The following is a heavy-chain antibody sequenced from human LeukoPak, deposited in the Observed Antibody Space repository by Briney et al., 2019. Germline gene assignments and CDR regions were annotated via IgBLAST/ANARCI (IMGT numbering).Heavy chain of an antibody. CDR1: GGSISSYY. J-gene: IGHJ4*02. Sequence: SETLSLTCTVSGGSISSYYWSWIRQPPGKGLKWIGYIYYSGSTNYNPSLKSRVTISVDTSKNQFSLKLSSVTAADTAVYYCASGLLYSDYFDYWGQGTLVTVSS. D-gene: IGHD3-3*01. CDR3: ASGLLYSDYFDY. V-gene: IGHV4-59*08. CDR2: IYYSGST.